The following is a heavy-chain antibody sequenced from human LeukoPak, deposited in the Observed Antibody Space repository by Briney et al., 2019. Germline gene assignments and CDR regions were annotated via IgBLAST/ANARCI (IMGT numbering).Heavy chain of an antibody. CDR1: GGSFSGYY. CDR2: INHSGST. CDR3: ARGRRSSGPGRTDY. D-gene: IGHD6-19*01. J-gene: IGHJ4*02. Sequence: SETLSLTCAVYGGSFSGYYWSWIRQPPGKGLEWIGEINHSGSTNYNPSLKSRVTISVDTSKNQFSLKLSSVTAADTAVYYCARGRRSSGPGRTDYLGQGTLVTVSS. V-gene: IGHV4-34*01.